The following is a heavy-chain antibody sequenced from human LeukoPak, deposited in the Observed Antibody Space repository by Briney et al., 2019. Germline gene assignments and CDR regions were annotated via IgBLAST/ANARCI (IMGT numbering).Heavy chain of an antibody. CDR3: ATDHSMANTVWWFDP. CDR2: INPSGTGT. J-gene: IGHJ5*02. V-gene: IGHV1-46*01. CDR1: GYTITNNY. Sequence: GASVKVSCKASGYTITNNYMHWVRQAPGQGLEWMGVINPSGTGTSYAQKFQGRITMSRDTSTSTVYMELSSLRSEDTAFYYCATDHSMANTVWWFDPWGQGTLVTVSS. D-gene: IGHD5-24*01.